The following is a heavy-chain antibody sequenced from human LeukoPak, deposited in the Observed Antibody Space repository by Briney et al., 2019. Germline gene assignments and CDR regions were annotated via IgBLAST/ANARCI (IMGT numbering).Heavy chain of an antibody. J-gene: IGHJ4*02. CDR2: IHYSGRT. D-gene: IGHD3-22*01. CDR1: GGSISSYY. Sequence: SETLSLTCTVSGGSISSYYCDWIRQPPGKGLEWIGYIHYSGRTSYNPSLKSRVTISIDTSRNQFSLTLTSVTAADTAVYYCATQTYSYDSSGPLGWGQGTLVTVSS. V-gene: IGHV4-59*08. CDR3: ATQTYSYDSSGPLG.